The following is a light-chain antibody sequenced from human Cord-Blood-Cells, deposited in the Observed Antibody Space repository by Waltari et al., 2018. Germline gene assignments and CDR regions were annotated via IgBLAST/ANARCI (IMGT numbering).Light chain of an antibody. V-gene: IGLV2-8*01. CDR2: EVS. J-gene: IGLJ3*02. CDR3: SSYAGSNNLV. Sequence: QSALTQPPSASGSPGQSVTISCTGTSSDVGGYNYVSWYQQHPGKAPQRMIYEVSKRPSGVPDLFSGAKSGNTASLTVSGLQAEDEADYYCSSYAGSNNLVFGGGTKLTVL. CDR1: SSDVGGYNY.